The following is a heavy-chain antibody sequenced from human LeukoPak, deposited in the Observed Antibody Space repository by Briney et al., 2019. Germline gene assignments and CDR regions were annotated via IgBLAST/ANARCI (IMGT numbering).Heavy chain of an antibody. D-gene: IGHD6-13*01. J-gene: IGHJ4*02. Sequence: PSETLSLTCAVYGGSFSGYYWSWIRQSPGKGLEWIGEINHSGSTNYNPSLKSRVTISVDTSKNQFSLKLSSVTAADTAVYYCARAAAGYNYWGQGTLVTVSS. CDR1: GGSFSGYY. V-gene: IGHV4-34*01. CDR2: INHSGST. CDR3: ARAAAGYNY.